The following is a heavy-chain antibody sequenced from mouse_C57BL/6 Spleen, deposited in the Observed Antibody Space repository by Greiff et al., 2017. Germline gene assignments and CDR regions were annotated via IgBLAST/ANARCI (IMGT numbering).Heavy chain of an antibody. D-gene: IGHD1-1*01. V-gene: IGHV1-26*01. Sequence: EVKLMESGPELVKPGASVKISCKASGYTFTDYYMNWVKQSHGKSLEWIGDINPNNGGTSYNQKFKGKATLTVDKSSSTAYMELRSLTSEDSAVYYCARWGYYYGSSLDYWGQGTTLTVSS. CDR1: GYTFTDYY. CDR2: INPNNGGT. CDR3: ARWGYYYGSSLDY. J-gene: IGHJ2*01.